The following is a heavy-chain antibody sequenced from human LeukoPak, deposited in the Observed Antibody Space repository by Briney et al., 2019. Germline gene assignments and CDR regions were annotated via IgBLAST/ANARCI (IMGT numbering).Heavy chain of an antibody. J-gene: IGHJ4*02. CDR1: GFTFRAYE. CDR2: ISTSGSSI. CDR3: ARASGERLWSSYGKFDY. D-gene: IGHD3-3*01. V-gene: IGHV3-48*03. Sequence: GGSLRLSCAASGFTFRAYEMNWVRQAPGKGLEWVSYISTSGSSIYYADSVKGRSTISRDNAKNSLYLQMNGLRAEDTAVYYCARASGERLWSSYGKFDYWGQGTLLTVSS.